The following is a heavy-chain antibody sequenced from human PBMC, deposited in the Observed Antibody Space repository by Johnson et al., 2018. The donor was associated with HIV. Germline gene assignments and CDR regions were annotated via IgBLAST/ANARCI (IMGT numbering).Heavy chain of an antibody. CDR3: ARDPFRDAFDI. V-gene: IGHV3-30*14. CDR1: GFTFSSYA. CDR2: ISYDGSNK. J-gene: IGHJ3*02. Sequence: QVQLVESGGGVVQPGRSLRLSCAASGFTFSSYAMHWVRQAPGKGLEWVAVISYDGSNKLYADSVKGRFTISRDIFKNTLYLQMNSLRAEDTAVYYCARDPFRDAFDIWGQGTMVTVSS.